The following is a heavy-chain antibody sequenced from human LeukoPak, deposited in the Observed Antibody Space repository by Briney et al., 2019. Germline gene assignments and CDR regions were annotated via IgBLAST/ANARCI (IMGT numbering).Heavy chain of an antibody. CDR3: AKDEGRLINNWYRQY. V-gene: IGHV3-23*01. Sequence: GGSLGLSCGASGFSFNRFAMTWVRQAPGRGLEWVSTIELDGSDAYYADSVKGRFAVSRDNSKNTLYLRLNSLRAEDTAVYYCAKDEGRLINNWYRQYWGQGTLVTVSS. D-gene: IGHD1-1*01. CDR2: IELDGSDA. CDR1: GFSFNRFA. J-gene: IGHJ4*02.